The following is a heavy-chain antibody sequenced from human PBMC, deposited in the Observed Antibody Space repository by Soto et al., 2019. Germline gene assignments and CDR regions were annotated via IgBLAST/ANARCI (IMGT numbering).Heavy chain of an antibody. D-gene: IGHD2-15*01. CDR1: GYTFTSYY. CDR2: INPSGGST. CDR3: GVVVVAGGAFDI. V-gene: IGHV1-46*01. J-gene: IGHJ3*02. Sequence: ASVKVSCKASGYTFTSYYMHWVRQAPGQGLEWMGIINPSGGSTSYAQKFQGRVTMTRDTSTSTVYMELSSLRSEDTAVYYCGVVVVAGGAFDIWGQGTMVTVS.